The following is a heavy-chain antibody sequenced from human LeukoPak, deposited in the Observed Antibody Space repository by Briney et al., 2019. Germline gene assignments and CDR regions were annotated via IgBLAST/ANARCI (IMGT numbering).Heavy chain of an antibody. CDR1: GFTFSGYA. D-gene: IGHD1-26*01. CDR3: AKAVSGSYDYFDY. Sequence: GGSLRLSCAASGFTFSGYAMSWVRQAPGKGLEWVSAISGSGGSTYYADSVKGRFTISRDNSKNTLYLQMNSLRAEDTAVYYCAKAVSGSYDYFDYWGQGTLVTVSS. CDR2: ISGSGGST. J-gene: IGHJ4*02. V-gene: IGHV3-23*01.